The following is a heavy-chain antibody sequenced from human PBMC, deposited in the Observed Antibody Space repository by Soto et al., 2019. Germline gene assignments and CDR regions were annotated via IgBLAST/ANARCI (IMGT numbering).Heavy chain of an antibody. J-gene: IGHJ6*02. CDR1: GDSVSSNSAA. D-gene: IGHD4-17*01. Sequence: KQSQTLSLTCAISGDSVSSNSAAWNWIRQSPSRGLEWLGRTYYRSKWYNDYAVSVKSRITINPDTSKNQFSLQLNSVTPEDTAVYYCARSPRDYGDYYYGMDVWGQGTTVTVSS. CDR3: ARSPRDYGDYYYGMDV. V-gene: IGHV6-1*01. CDR2: TYYRSKWYN.